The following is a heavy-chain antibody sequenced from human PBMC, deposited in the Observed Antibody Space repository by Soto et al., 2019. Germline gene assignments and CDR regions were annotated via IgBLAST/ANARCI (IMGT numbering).Heavy chain of an antibody. D-gene: IGHD6-13*01. Sequence: PGGSLRLSCAASGSTFSSSEMHWVRQAPGKGLEWVSYISKSSSVIYYADSVKGRFTISRDNSKNTLYLQMNSLRAEDTAVYYCAKAQYSSSWYLGTYYYYGMDVWGQGTTVTVSS. J-gene: IGHJ6*02. CDR2: ISKSSSVI. CDR3: AKAQYSSSWYLGTYYYYGMDV. CDR1: GSTFSSSE. V-gene: IGHV3-48*01.